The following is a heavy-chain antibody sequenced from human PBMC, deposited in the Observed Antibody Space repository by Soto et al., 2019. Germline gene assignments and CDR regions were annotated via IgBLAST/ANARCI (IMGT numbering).Heavy chain of an antibody. V-gene: IGHV5-51*01. CDR3: GSLRGGVYYAAFDI. J-gene: IGHJ3*02. D-gene: IGHD2-21*01. CDR1: GYTFTSYW. CDR2: IYPRDSDT. Sequence: GESLKISCKGSGYTFTSYWIGWVRQMPGKGLEWMGIIYPRDSDTRYSPSFQGQVTITADKSISTAYLQWSSRKASDTAIYYCGSLRGGVYYAAFDIWGQGKVLPVSS.